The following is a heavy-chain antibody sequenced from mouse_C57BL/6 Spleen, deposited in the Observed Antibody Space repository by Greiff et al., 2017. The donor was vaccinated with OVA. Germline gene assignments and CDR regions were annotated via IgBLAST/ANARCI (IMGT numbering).Heavy chain of an antibody. D-gene: IGHD1-1*01. Sequence: EVKLVESGPVLVKPGASVKMSCKASGYTFTDYYMNWVKQSHGKSLEWIGVINPYNGGTSYNQKFKGKATLTVDKSSSTAYMELNSLTSEDSAVYYCARSGDTTVQDYWGQGTSVTVSS. CDR2: INPYNGGT. J-gene: IGHJ4*01. V-gene: IGHV1-19*01. CDR3: ARSGDTTVQDY. CDR1: GYTFTDYY.